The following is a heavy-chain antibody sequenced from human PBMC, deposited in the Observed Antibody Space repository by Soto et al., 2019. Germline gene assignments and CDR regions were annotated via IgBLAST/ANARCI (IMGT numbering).Heavy chain of an antibody. CDR2: VGHDGATT. Sequence: EVQLLESGGGLIQPGGSLTLSCAASGFSFSCCAMSWVRQAPGRGLEWVSGVGHDGATTHYADSVKGRFTISKDNSKSTVYLQMISLRAEDTAVYYCAKDLHYWSAMDVWGQGTTVTVSS. D-gene: IGHD3-3*02. CDR1: GFSFSCCA. V-gene: IGHV3-23*01. CDR3: AKDLHYWSAMDV. J-gene: IGHJ6*02.